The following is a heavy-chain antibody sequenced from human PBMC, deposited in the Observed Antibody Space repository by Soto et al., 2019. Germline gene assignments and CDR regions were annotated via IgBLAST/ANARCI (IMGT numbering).Heavy chain of an antibody. Sequence: GGSLRLSCAASGFTFSSYGMHWVRQAPGKGLEWVAVISYDGSNKYYADSVKGRFTISRDNSKNTLYLQMNSLRAEDMAVYYCAKDFRAGVAVAGTLDACDIWGQGTMVTVSS. D-gene: IGHD6-19*01. CDR2: ISYDGSNK. CDR3: AKDFRAGVAVAGTLDACDI. V-gene: IGHV3-30*18. CDR1: GFTFSSYG. J-gene: IGHJ3*02.